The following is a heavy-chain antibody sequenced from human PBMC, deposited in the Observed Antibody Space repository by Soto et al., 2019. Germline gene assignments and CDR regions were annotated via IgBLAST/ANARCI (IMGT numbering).Heavy chain of an antibody. V-gene: IGHV6-1*01. Sequence: PSQTLSLTCVGSGDTVSSNSVAWNWVRQSPSRGLEWLGRTYYRSRWYSDYAVSFRSRIHINADKPKNQFSLQLNSVTPEDKAVYYCSRAEEDSDYYCYVMDVWGQGTTVTVSS. J-gene: IGHJ6*02. CDR3: SRAEEDSDYYCYVMDV. CDR1: GDTVSSNSVA. D-gene: IGHD2-15*01. CDR2: TYYRSRWYS.